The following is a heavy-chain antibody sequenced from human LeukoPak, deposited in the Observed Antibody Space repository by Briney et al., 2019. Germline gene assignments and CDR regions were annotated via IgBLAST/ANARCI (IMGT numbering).Heavy chain of an antibody. Sequence: SETLSLTCTVSGGSISSYYWSWIRQPPGKGLEWIGYIYYSGSTNYNPSLKSRVTISVDTSKNQFSLKLSSVTAADTAEYYCARKDRGYYDFWSGYTDAFDIWGQGTMVTVSS. CDR3: ARKDRGYYDFWSGYTDAFDI. V-gene: IGHV4-59*01. J-gene: IGHJ3*02. D-gene: IGHD3-3*01. CDR1: GGSISSYY. CDR2: IYYSGST.